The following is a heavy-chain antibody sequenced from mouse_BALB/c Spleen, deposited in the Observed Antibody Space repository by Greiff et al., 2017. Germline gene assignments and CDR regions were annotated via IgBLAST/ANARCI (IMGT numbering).Heavy chain of an antibody. J-gene: IGHJ3*01. CDR3: ARNYGNYYAY. V-gene: IGHV3-2*02. Sequence: EVQLQESGPGLVKPSQSLSLTCTVTGYSITSDYAWNWIRQFPGNKLEWMGYISYSGSTSYKPSLKSRISITRDTSKNQFFLQLNSVTTEDTATYYCARNYGNYYAYWGQGTLVTVSA. CDR2: ISYSGST. D-gene: IGHD2-1*01. CDR1: GYSITSDYA.